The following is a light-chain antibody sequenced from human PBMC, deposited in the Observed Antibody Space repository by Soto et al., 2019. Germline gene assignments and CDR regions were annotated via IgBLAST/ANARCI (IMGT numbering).Light chain of an antibody. V-gene: IGLV1-44*01. J-gene: IGLJ7*01. Sequence: QSVLTQPPSASGTPGQRVTISCSGGSSNIGSNIVNWYQQLPGTAPKLLIYINNQRPSGVPDRFSGSKSGTSASLAISGLQSEDEADYYCEARDDSLNAVVFGGGTQLTVL. CDR3: EARDDSLNAVV. CDR1: SSNIGSNI. CDR2: INN.